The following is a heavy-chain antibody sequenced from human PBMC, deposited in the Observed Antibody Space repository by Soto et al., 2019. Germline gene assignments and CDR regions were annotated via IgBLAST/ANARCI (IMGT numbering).Heavy chain of an antibody. V-gene: IGHV3-66*01. CDR2: MYSGGST. Sequence: EVQLVESGGGLVQPGGSLRLSCAASGLTVSSNYMSWVRQAPGKGLEWVSVMYSGGSTYYADSVKGRFIISRDNYKNTLYLQMDSLRVEDTAVYYCARDSSLHQPLFYGRDVWGQGTTVTVSS. D-gene: IGHD2-2*01. CDR3: ARDSSLHQPLFYGRDV. CDR1: GLTVSSNY. J-gene: IGHJ6*02.